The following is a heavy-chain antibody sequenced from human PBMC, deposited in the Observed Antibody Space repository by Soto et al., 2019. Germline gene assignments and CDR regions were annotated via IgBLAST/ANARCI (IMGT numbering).Heavy chain of an antibody. CDR2: IYNNGNT. D-gene: IGHD2-2*01. CDR3: ARTVMPVANLAPFDH. V-gene: IGHV4-61*01. CDR1: GGSVSSVKYF. Sequence: PSETLSLTGNVSGGSVSSVKYFWSWIRQPPGKGLEWIAYIYNNGNTNYNPSLKSRATISVDTSKNQCSLKLTSVTAADSAVYFCARTVMPVANLAPFDHWGQGVLVTVSS. J-gene: IGHJ4*02.